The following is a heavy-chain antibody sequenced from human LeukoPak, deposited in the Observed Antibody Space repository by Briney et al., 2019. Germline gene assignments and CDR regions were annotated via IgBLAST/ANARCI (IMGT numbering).Heavy chain of an antibody. Sequence: SETLSLTCTVSGGSISSYYWSWIRQPPGKGLEWIGYIYYSGSTNYNPSLKSRVTISVDTSKNQFSLKLSSVTAADTAVYYCARGGGVTPNYYYYYYYMDVWGKGTTVTVSS. V-gene: IGHV4-59*01. D-gene: IGHD3-16*01. CDR2: IYYSGST. J-gene: IGHJ6*03. CDR3: ARGGGVTPNYYYYYYYMDV. CDR1: GGSISSYY.